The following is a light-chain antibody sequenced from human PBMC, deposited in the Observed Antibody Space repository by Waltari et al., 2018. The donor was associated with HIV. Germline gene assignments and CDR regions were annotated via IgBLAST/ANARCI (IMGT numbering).Light chain of an antibody. Sequence: NFMLTQPHSVSESPGKTVIISCTRSSGSIASNYVQWYQQRPGSAPTTVIYEDNQRPSGVPDRFSGSIDSSSNSASLTISGLKTEDEADYYCQSYDNSVLWVFGGGTKLTVL. V-gene: IGLV6-57*03. CDR1: SGSIASNY. CDR3: QSYDNSVLWV. CDR2: EDN. J-gene: IGLJ3*02.